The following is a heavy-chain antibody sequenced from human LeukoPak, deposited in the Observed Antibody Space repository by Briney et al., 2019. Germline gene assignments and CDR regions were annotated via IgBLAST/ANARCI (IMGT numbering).Heavy chain of an antibody. J-gene: IGHJ6*02. CDR2: ISGSGGST. CDR3: ARYPTNYYDSSGYPTIYYYGMDV. V-gene: IGHV3-23*01. D-gene: IGHD3-22*01. CDR1: GFTFSSYA. Sequence: GGSLRLSCAASGFTFSSYAMSWVRQAPGKGLEWVSAISGSGGSTYYADSVKGRFTISRDNSKNTLYLQMNSLRAEDTAIYYCARYPTNYYDSSGYPTIYYYGMDVWGQGTTVTVSS.